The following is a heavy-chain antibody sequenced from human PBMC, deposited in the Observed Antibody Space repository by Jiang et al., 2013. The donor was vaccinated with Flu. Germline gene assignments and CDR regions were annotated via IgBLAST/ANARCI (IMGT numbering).Heavy chain of an antibody. Sequence: KPTQTLTLTCTVSGFSLSNARMGVSWIRQPPGKALEWLAHIFSNDEKSYSTSLKSRLTISKDTSKSQVVLTMTNMDPVDTATYYCARAPFGESFIQGWYFDLWGRGTLVTVSS. D-gene: IGHD3-10*01. J-gene: IGHJ2*01. V-gene: IGHV2-26*01. CDR2: IFSNDEK. CDR3: ARAPFGESFIQGWYFDL. CDR1: GFSLSNARMG.